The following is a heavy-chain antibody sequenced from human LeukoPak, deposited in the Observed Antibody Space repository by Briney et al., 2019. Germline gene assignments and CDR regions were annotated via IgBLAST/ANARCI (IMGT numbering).Heavy chain of an antibody. CDR3: ARDLHASITGTTSMYY. CDR1: GGTFSSYA. V-gene: IGHV1-69*05. Sequence: SVKVPCKASGGTFSSYAISWVRQAPGQGLEWMGGIIPIFGTANYAQKFQGRVTITTDESTSTAYMELSSLRSEDTAVYYCARDLHASITGTTSMYYWGQGTLVTVSS. J-gene: IGHJ4*02. CDR2: IIPIFGTA. D-gene: IGHD1-7*01.